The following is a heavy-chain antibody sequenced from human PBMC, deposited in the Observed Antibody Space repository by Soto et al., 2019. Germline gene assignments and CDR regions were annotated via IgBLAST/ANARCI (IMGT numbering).Heavy chain of an antibody. CDR3: ARDSYCSGGSCYRGYFDY. CDR2: ISAYNGNT. CDR1: GYTFTSYG. Sequence: QVQLMQSGAEVKKPGASVKVSCKASGYTFTSYGISWVRQAPGQGLEWMGWISAYNGNTNYAQKLQGRVTMTTDTSTSTAYMELRSLRSDDTAVYYCARDSYCSGGSCYRGYFDYWGQGTLVTVSS. D-gene: IGHD2-15*01. J-gene: IGHJ4*02. V-gene: IGHV1-18*01.